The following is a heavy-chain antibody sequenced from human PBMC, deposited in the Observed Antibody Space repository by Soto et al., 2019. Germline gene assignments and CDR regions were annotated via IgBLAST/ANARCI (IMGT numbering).Heavy chain of an antibody. CDR2: INSDGGST. CDR3: AREGIFGVVTHPLDY. D-gene: IGHD3-3*01. Sequence: GGSLRLSCAASGFTFSSYWMHWVRQAPGKGLVWVSRINSDGGSTSYADSVKGRFTITRDNAKNTLHLQMNSLRAEDTAVYYCAREGIFGVVTHPLDYWGQGTLVTVSS. CDR1: GFTFSSYW. V-gene: IGHV3-74*01. J-gene: IGHJ4*02.